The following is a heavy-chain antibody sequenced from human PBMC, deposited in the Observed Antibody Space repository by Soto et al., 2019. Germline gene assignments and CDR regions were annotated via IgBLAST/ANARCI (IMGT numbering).Heavy chain of an antibody. D-gene: IGHD3-22*01. CDR3: TRDQNFLDSSDDYDR. V-gene: IGHV1-18*04. J-gene: IGHJ5*02. CDR1: GYTFVSYG. Sequence: QIQLVQSAAEVKKPGASVKVSCKTSGYTFVSYGISWVRQAPGQGLEWMGWISPYNGNTNFAQRFRGRVTLTTDTSTADVYMDLGSLRSENSAVYYCTRDQNFLDSSDDYDRRGQGTLITVSS. CDR2: ISPYNGNT.